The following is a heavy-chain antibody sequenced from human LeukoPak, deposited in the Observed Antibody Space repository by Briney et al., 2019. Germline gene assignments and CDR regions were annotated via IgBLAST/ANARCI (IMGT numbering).Heavy chain of an antibody. CDR1: VYIFSGYG. J-gene: IGHJ4*02. CDR3: TRLNRGGCNPYPGPSEY. Sequence: ASVTVSCKACVYIFSGYGISWVRQPAAKGHEWVGRISPYNGNMKYGQTVQARPNLTTHRSTHTPYLDVRSLASDDTAVYYCTRLNRGGCNPYPGPSEYWGQGTLVTVSS. V-gene: IGHV1-18*01. CDR2: ISPYNGNM. D-gene: IGHD4-23*01.